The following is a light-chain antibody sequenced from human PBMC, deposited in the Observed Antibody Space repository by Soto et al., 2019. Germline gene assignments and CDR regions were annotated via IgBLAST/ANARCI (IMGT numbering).Light chain of an antibody. V-gene: IGLV1-40*01. CDR1: SSNIGAGHD. Sequence: QPVLTQPPSVSGAPGQRVTISCSGSSSNIGAGHDVHWYQHLPGTAPKLLIYGNINRPSGVPDRFSGSKSGTSASLAITGLQAEDEADYYCQSYDSSLGGRVFGGGTKLTVL. J-gene: IGLJ3*02. CDR3: QSYDSSLGGRV. CDR2: GNI.